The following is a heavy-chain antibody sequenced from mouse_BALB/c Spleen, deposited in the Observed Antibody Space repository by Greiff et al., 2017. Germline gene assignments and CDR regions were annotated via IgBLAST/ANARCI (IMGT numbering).Heavy chain of an antibody. Sequence: EVQRVESGGGLVKPGGSLKLSCAASGFAFSSYDMSWVRQTPEKRLEWVAYISSGGGSTYYPDTVKGRFTISRDNAKNTLYLQMSSLKSEDTAMYYCARQGIYLYYFDYWGQGTTLTVSS. D-gene: IGHD2-1*01. V-gene: IGHV5-12-1*01. CDR1: GFAFSSYD. CDR3: ARQGIYLYYFDY. J-gene: IGHJ2*01. CDR2: ISSGGGST.